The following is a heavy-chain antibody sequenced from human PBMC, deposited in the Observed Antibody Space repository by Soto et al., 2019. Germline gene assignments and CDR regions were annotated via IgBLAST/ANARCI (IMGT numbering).Heavy chain of an antibody. J-gene: IGHJ3*02. Sequence: ASVKVSCKASGYTFTGYYMHWVRQAPGQGLEWMGWINPNSGGTNYAQKFQGWVTMTRDTSISAAYMELSRLRSDDTAVYYCSISYMGAYDSSGYYPPGDAFDIWGQGTMVTVSS. CDR3: SISYMGAYDSSGYYPPGDAFDI. CDR2: INPNSGGT. CDR1: GYTFTGYY. D-gene: IGHD3-22*01. V-gene: IGHV1-2*04.